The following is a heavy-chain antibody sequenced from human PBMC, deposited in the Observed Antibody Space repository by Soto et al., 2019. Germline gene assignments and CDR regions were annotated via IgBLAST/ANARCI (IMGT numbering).Heavy chain of an antibody. CDR2: ISYDGSNK. CDR1: GFTFSSYG. V-gene: IGHV3-30*03. D-gene: IGHD2-2*01. CDR3: ASRHLADCSGTSCLYYFDY. J-gene: IGHJ4*02. Sequence: GGSLRLSCAASGFTFSSYGMHWVRQAPGKGLEWVAVISYDGSNKYYADSVKGRFTISRDNAKNSLYLQMNSLRDEDTAVYYCASRHLADCSGTSCLYYFDYWGRGALVTVSS.